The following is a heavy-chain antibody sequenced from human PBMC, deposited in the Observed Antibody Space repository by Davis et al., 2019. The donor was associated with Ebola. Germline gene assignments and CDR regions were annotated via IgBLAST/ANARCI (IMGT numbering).Heavy chain of an antibody. CDR3: ATLRYFDWLFPNGPDY. CDR2: IYNGDST. CDR1: GFTVSSNY. D-gene: IGHD3-9*01. J-gene: IGHJ4*02. Sequence: GGSLRLSCAASGFTVSSNYMSWVRQAPGKGLEGVSIIYNGDSTYYADSVKGRFTISRDNSKNTLYLQMDSLRAEDTAVYYCATLRYFDWLFPNGPDYWGQGTLVTVSS. V-gene: IGHV3-53*01.